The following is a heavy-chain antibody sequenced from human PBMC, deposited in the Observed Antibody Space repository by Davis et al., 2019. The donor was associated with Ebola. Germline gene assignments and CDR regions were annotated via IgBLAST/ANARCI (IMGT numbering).Heavy chain of an antibody. CDR2: TWYAGKNQ. CDR1: GFTFNKYP. CDR3: ARGFPGGDYMSDF. V-gene: IGHV3-33*01. Sequence: PGGSLRLSCAASGFTFNKYPMHWVRQAPGKGLEWVAVTWYAGKNQYYADSLKGRFTISRDNSKNTLYLEMDNLGVEDTAIYYCARGFPGGDYMSDFWGQGAWSPSP. J-gene: IGHJ4*02. D-gene: IGHD4-17*01.